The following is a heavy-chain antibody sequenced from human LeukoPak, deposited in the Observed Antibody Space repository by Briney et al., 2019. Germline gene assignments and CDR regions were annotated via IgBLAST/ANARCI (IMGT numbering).Heavy chain of an antibody. CDR2: IKRDESEK. J-gene: IGHJ4*02. CDR1: GLTFSSYW. CDR3: ARSRSAGY. V-gene: IGHV3-7*01. Sequence: GGSLRPSCAAYGLTFSSYWMSWVRQAPGKGLEWVANIKRDESEKYYVDSVKGRFTISRDNAKNSLYLQMDSLRAEDTAVYYCARSRSAGYWGQGTLVTVSS.